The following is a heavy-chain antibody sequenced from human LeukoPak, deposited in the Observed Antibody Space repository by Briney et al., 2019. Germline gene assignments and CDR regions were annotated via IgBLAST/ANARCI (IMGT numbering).Heavy chain of an antibody. V-gene: IGHV3-23*01. J-gene: IGHJ4*02. Sequence: GSLRLSCAASGFTFSSYAMSWVRQAPGKGLEWVSSISGSGGSTYYADSVKGRFTISRDNSKNTLYLQMDSLRAEDTALYYCAKGSDYYGSGSYYNVFDYWGQGTLVTVSS. CDR3: AKGSDYYGSGSYYNVFDY. CDR1: GFTFSSYA. D-gene: IGHD3-10*01. CDR2: ISGSGGST.